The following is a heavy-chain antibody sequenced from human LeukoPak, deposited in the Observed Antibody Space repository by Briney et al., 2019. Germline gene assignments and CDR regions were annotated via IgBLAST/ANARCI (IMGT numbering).Heavy chain of an antibody. Sequence: SETLSLTCTVSGGSISSSSYYWGWIRQPPGKGLEWIGSIYYSGSTYYNPSLKSRVTISVDTSRNQFSLKLSSVTAADTAVYYCARHVDYDFWSGYYKGGYYFDYWGQGTLVTVSS. D-gene: IGHD3-3*01. J-gene: IGHJ4*02. CDR1: GGSISSSSYY. CDR3: ARHVDYDFWSGYYKGGYYFDY. V-gene: IGHV4-39*01. CDR2: IYYSGST.